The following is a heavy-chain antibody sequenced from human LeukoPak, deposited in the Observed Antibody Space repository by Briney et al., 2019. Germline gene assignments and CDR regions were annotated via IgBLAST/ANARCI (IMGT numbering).Heavy chain of an antibody. J-gene: IGHJ4*02. Sequence: GSLRLSCAVSGFTFSDHYMGWVRQAPGKGLEWVGRIRNKAKGYTTEYAASVKGRFTISRDDSKNSLYLQMNSLKTEDTAVYYCARGFNGLDSKVGENWGQGTLVTVSS. CDR3: ARGFNGLDSKVGEN. D-gene: IGHD1-26*01. CDR2: IRNKAKGYTT. CDR1: GFTFSDHY. V-gene: IGHV3-72*01.